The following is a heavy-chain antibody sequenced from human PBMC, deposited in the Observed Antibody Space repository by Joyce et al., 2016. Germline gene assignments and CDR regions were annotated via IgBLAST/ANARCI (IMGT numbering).Heavy chain of an antibody. Sequence: EVQLLESGGGLVQPGGSLRLSCAASGFTFSSYAMSWVRQAPGQGVEWVSAIRCIGTRTYYADSVKGRFTISRDNSKNTLYLQMNSLRAEDTAVYYCAKALSPYYDYIWGSYLDAFDIWGQGTMVTVSS. D-gene: IGHD3-16*02. CDR1: GFTFSSYA. J-gene: IGHJ3*02. CDR2: IRCIGTRT. CDR3: AKALSPYYDYIWGSYLDAFDI. V-gene: IGHV3-23*01.